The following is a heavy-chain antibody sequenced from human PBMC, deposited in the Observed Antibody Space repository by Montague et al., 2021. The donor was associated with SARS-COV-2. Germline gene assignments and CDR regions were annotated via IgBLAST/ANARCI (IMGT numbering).Heavy chain of an antibody. CDR2: ISNGGRT. V-gene: IGHV4-39*01. CDR1: GGSFDSDNFF. J-gene: IGHJ4*02. D-gene: IGHD3-10*01. CDR3: ARHRRYDVVAYYPDF. Sequence: ETLSLTCSVSGGSFDSDNFFWGWIRQPPGKRLEWIGVISNGGRTFDNPSLKSRVTISVHTSRNQLSLNVKSVTAADTAVYYCARHRRYDVVAYYPDFWGQGILVTGSS.